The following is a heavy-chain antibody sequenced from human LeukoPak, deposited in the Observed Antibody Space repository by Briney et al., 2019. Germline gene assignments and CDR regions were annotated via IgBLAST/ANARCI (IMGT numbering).Heavy chain of an antibody. J-gene: IGHJ4*02. V-gene: IGHV3-23*01. D-gene: IGHD3-3*01. CDR1: GFTFSSDA. CDR2: ISGSGGST. CDR3: ATHDFWSGYYTGLVDY. Sequence: PGGSLRLACAASGFTFSSDAIGWVRQPPGGGLEWVSAISGSGGSTYYADTVKGRFTISRDNSKNTLYLQMNSLRAEDTAVYYCATHDFWSGYYTGLVDYWGQGTLVTVSS.